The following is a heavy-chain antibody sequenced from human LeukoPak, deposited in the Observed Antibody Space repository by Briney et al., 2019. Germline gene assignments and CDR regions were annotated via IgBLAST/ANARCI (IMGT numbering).Heavy chain of an antibody. CDR3: AKGIAAAVPHFDY. J-gene: IGHJ4*02. CDR2: IYSGGST. D-gene: IGHD6-13*01. CDR1: GFSFSSSA. V-gene: IGHV3-23*03. Sequence: PGGSLRLSCGASGFSFSSSAMSWVRQAPGKGLEWVSVIYSGGSTYYADSVKGRFTISRDNSKNTLYLQMNSLRAEDTAVYYCAKGIAAAVPHFDYWGQGTLVTVSS.